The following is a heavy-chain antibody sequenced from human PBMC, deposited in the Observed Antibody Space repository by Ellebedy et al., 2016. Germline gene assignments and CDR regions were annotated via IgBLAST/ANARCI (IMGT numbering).Heavy chain of an antibody. CDR2: IWYDGSNK. D-gene: IGHD4-17*01. V-gene: IGHV3-33*01. CDR1: GFTFSNYG. CDR3: ARDGDDYGDYADY. Sequence: GESLKISXAASGFTFSNYGMHWVRQAPGKGLKWVAVIWYDGSNKYYADSVKGRFTISRDNSKNTPYLQMNSLRAEDTAVYYCARDGDDYGDYADYWGQGTLVTVSS. J-gene: IGHJ4*02.